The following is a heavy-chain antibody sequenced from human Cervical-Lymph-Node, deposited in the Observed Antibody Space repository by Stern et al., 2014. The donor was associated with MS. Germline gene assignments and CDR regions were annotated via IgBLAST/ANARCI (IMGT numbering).Heavy chain of an antibody. J-gene: IGHJ6*02. Sequence: VQLEESGGGVVQPGRSLRLSCAASGFTFSSYGMHWVRQAPGKGLEWVAGIWYDGSNKYYADSVKGRFTISRDNSKNTLYLQMNSLRAEDTAVYYCARSSSPSPYYYYGMDVWGQGTTVTVSS. CDR3: ARSSSPSPYYYYGMDV. D-gene: IGHD6-13*01. CDR2: IWYDGSNK. V-gene: IGHV3-33*01. CDR1: GFTFSSYG.